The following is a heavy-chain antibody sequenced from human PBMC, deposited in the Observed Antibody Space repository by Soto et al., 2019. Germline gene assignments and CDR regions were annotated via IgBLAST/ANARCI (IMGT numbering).Heavy chain of an antibody. J-gene: IGHJ5*02. D-gene: IGHD6-19*01. V-gene: IGHV3-33*01. Sequence: QVQLVESGGGVVQPGRSLRLSCAASGFTFSSYGMHWVRQAPGKGLEWVAVIWHDGSNKYYADSVKGRFTISRDNSKNTLYLQMNSLRAEDTAVYYCARDRGGSGSVNWFDPWGQGTLVTVSS. CDR3: ARDRGGSGSVNWFDP. CDR2: IWHDGSNK. CDR1: GFTFSSYG.